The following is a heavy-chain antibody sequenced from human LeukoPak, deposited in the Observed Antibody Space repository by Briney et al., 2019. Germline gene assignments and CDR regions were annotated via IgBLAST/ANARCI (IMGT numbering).Heavy chain of an antibody. J-gene: IGHJ5*02. D-gene: IGHD3-16*01. CDR2: IRGSAGTT. CDR3: VKGGNLYWFDP. Sequence: PSETLSLTCAVYGGSFSGYYWSWIRQPPGKGLEWVSAIRGSAGTTYYADSVKGRFTISRDNSKNTLYLQMNSLRAEDTAVYYCVKGGNLYWFDPWGQGTLVTVSS. CDR1: GGSFSGYY. V-gene: IGHV3-23*01.